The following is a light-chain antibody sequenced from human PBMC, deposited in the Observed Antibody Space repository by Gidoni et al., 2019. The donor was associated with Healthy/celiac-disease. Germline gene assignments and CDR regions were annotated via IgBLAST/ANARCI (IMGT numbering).Light chain of an antibody. Sequence: SSVLPQPPSVSVAPGKTARITCGGNNIGSKSVHWYQQKPGQAPVLVIYDDSDRPSGIPERFSGSNSGNTATLTISRVEAGDEADYYCQVWDSSSDHYVFGTGTKVTVL. J-gene: IGLJ1*01. CDR3: QVWDSSSDHYV. CDR2: DDS. V-gene: IGLV3-21*04. CDR1: NIGSKS.